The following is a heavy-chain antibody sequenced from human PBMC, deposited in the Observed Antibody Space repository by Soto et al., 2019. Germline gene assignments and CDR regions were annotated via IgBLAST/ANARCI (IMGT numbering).Heavy chain of an antibody. CDR3: AKRRGAGGHFDY. CDR2: VSIGGST. Sequence: WGSLRLSCAASGFTFSSYAMGWVRQGPGKGLEWVAVVSIGGSTHYADSVRGRFTISRDNSKNTLSLQMNSLTAEDTAVYFCAKRRGAGGHFDYWGQGALVTVAS. J-gene: IGHJ4*02. V-gene: IGHV3-23*01. D-gene: IGHD2-15*01. CDR1: GFTFSSYA.